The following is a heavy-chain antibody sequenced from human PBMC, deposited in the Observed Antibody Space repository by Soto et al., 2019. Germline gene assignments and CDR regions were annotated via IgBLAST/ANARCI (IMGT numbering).Heavy chain of an antibody. J-gene: IGHJ5*02. D-gene: IGHD2-15*01. CDR2: IIPIFGTA. V-gene: IGHV1-69*13. CDR3: ARYSMLRGSNTNWFDP. CDR1: GGTFSSYA. Sequence: PVQVTCKASGGTFSSYAISWVRQSPGQGLEWMGGIIPIFGTANYAQKFQGRVTITADESTSTAYMELSSLRSEDTAVYYCARYSMLRGSNTNWFDPWGQGTLVTVPS.